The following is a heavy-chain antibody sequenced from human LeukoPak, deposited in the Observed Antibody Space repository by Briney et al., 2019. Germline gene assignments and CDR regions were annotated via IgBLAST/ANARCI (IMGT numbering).Heavy chain of an antibody. Sequence: SETLSLTCTVSGGSISSSSYYWGWICQPPGKGLEWIGVIYYSGSTYYNPSLKSRVTISLDTSKNQFSLKLSSVTAADTAVYYCARDYSGWNNWFDPWGQGTLVTVSS. CDR3: ARDYSGWNNWFDP. D-gene: IGHD6-19*01. CDR2: IYYSGST. V-gene: IGHV4-39*07. J-gene: IGHJ5*02. CDR1: GGSISSSSYY.